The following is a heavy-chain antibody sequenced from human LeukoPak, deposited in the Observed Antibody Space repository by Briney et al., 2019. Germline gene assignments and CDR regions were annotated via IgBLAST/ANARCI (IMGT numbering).Heavy chain of an antibody. CDR1: GYRFTSYW. V-gene: IGHV5-51*01. D-gene: IGHD3-22*01. CDR2: IYPGDSDT. CDR3: PRSSDSRGYYDYFDY. J-gene: IGHJ4*02. Sequence: GESLKISCKGSGYRFTSYWIGWVRQMPGKGLEWMAIIYPGDSDTRYSPSFQGQVTISADKSITTAYLQWSSLKASDTAMYYCPRSSDSRGYYDYFDYWGQGTLVTVSS.